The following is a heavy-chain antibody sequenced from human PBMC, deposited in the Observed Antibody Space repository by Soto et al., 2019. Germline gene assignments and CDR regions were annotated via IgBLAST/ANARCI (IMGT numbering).Heavy chain of an antibody. CDR1: GFSFDDYA. Sequence: SPILSSAAYGFSFDDYAMHWVRQAPGKGLEWVSGISFNIGIIGYADSLKAGFTISRDSAKNSLYLEMNSLIAEDTALYYCEKPTLFGQYAFDFSGKRILVTVSS. CDR2: ISFNIGII. V-gene: IGHV3-9*01. J-gene: IGHJ3*01. CDR3: EKPTLFGQYAFDF. D-gene: IGHD3-10*02.